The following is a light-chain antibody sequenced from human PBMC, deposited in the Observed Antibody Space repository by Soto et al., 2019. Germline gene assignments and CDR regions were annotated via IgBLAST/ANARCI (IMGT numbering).Light chain of an antibody. J-gene: IGKJ1*01. CDR3: QQYYTTPWT. CDR2: WAS. V-gene: IGKV4-1*01. CDR1: QSVLSTSNNRDY. Sequence: DIVMTQSPDSLAVSLGERATINCKSSQSVLSTSNNRDYLAWYQQKPGHPPKLLINWASTRLPGVPDRFSGSGSGTDFTLTISSLQAEDVAVYYCQQYYTTPWTFGQGTKVEIK.